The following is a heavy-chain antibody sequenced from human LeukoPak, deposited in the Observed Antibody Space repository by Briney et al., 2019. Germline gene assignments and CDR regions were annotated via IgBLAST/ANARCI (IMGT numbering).Heavy chain of an antibody. V-gene: IGHV4-31*03. J-gene: IGHJ5*02. CDR1: GASISSGGYC. D-gene: IGHD3-10*01. CDR2: ICYSGTT. Sequence: PSETLSLTCTVSGASISSGGYCWSWIRQHPGKGLEWIEYICYSGTTYYNPSLKSRVTISVDMSENQFSLKLSSVTAADTAVYYCANYGAGTYRFDPWGQGTLVTVSS. CDR3: ANYGAGTYRFDP.